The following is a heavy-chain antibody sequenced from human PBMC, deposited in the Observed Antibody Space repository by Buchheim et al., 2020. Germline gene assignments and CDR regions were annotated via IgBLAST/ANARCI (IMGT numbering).Heavy chain of an antibody. CDR2: ISHDGSNK. Sequence: QVQLVESGGGVVQPGRSLRLSCAASGFTFSSXGMHWVRQAPGKGLEWVAVISHDGSNKYYADSVKGRFXISRDNSKNTLYLQMNSLRAEDTAVYYCAKVVNDYYDSSGYDYWGQGTL. J-gene: IGHJ4*02. D-gene: IGHD3-22*01. V-gene: IGHV3-30*18. CDR1: GFTFSSXG. CDR3: AKVVNDYYDSSGYDY.